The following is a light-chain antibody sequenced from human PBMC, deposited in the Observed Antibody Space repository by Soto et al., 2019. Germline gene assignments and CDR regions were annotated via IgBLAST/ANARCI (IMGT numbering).Light chain of an antibody. V-gene: IGLV2-14*01. J-gene: IGLJ1*01. Sequence: QSALTQPASVSGSPGQSITISCTGTSSDVGAYNYVSWYQQHPGRAPKLMIYEVINRPSGVSSRFSGSKSGNPASLTISGLQADDEAYYYCSSYISTSTVYVFGTGTKVTVL. CDR3: SSYISTSTVYV. CDR2: EVI. CDR1: SSDVGAYNY.